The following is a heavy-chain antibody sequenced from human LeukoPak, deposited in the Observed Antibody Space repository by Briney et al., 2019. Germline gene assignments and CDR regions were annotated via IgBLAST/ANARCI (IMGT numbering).Heavy chain of an antibody. CDR1: GGSISSGSYY. CDR2: IYTSGST. D-gene: IGHD4-11*01. CDR3: ARGRVTTSDFDY. V-gene: IGHV4-61*02. J-gene: IGHJ4*02. Sequence: SETLSLTCTVSGGSISSGSYYWSWIRQPAGKGLEWIGRIYTSGSTNCNPSLKSRVTISVDTSKNQFSLKLSSVTAADTAVYYCARGRVTTSDFDYWGQGTLVTVSS.